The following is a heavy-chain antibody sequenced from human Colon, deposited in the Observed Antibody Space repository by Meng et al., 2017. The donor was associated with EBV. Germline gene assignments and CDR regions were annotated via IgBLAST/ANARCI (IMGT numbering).Heavy chain of an antibody. D-gene: IGHD4-17*01. CDR2: IYHSGTT. CDR1: GSFSSNNC. CDR3: ARNGDYNPGLY. Sequence: GPLQEARPGVVKPSGTLSLTCAACGSFSSNNCWSWVRQPPGKGLEWIGEIYHSGTTNYNPSLRSRVTISVDKSKNQFSLQLTSVTAAETAVYYCARNGDYNPGLYWGQGTLVTVSS. J-gene: IGHJ4*02. V-gene: IGHV4-4*02.